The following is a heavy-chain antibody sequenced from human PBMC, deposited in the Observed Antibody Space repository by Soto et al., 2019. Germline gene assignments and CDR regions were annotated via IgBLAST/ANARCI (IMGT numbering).Heavy chain of an antibody. CDR2: TNPSGGST. V-gene: IGHV1-46*01. D-gene: IGHD3-22*01. CDR3: ARDQVVVALDY. CDR1: GYTFTSYY. Sequence: ASVKVSCKASGYTFTSYYMHWVRQAPGQGLEWMGITNPSGGSTSYAQKFQGRVTMTRDTSTSTVYMELSSLRSEDTAVYYRARDQVVVALDYWGQGTLVTVSS. J-gene: IGHJ4*02.